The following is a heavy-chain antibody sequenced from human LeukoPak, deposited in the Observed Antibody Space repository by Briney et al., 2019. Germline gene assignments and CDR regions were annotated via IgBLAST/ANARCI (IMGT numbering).Heavy chain of an antibody. CDR3: ASSDSSGYLTV. J-gene: IGHJ4*02. Sequence: ASVKVSCKASGGTFSSYAISWVRQAPGQGLEWMGRIIPILGIANYAQKFQGRVTITADKSTSTAYMELSSLRSEGTAVYYCASSDSSGYLTVWGQGTLVTVSS. D-gene: IGHD3-22*01. CDR1: GGTFSSYA. V-gene: IGHV1-69*04. CDR2: IIPILGIA.